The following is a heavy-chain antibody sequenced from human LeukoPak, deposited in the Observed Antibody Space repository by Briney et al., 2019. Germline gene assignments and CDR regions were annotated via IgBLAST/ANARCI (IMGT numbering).Heavy chain of an antibody. CDR1: GFTFTSYS. CDR3: ARDRTVGDAFDI. J-gene: IGHJ3*02. V-gene: IGHV3-48*01. Sequence: PGGSLRLSCAASGFTFTSYSMNWVRQAPGKGLEWVSYIGDNSRTRYYADPVKGRFTISRDNAKNSLYLQMDSLRVEDTAVYYCARDRTVGDAFDIWGQGTMVTVSS. D-gene: IGHD1-26*01. CDR2: IGDNSRTR.